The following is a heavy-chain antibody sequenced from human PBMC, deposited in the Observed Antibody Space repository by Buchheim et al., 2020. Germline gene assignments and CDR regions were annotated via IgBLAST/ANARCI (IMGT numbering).Heavy chain of an antibody. CDR1: GYTFTGYY. CDR3: ARDLHYDFWSGYSFDY. Sequence: QVQLVQSGAEVKKPGASVEVSCKASGYTFTGYYMHWVRQAPGQGLEWMGWINPNSGGTNYVQKFQGRVTMTRDTSISNAYMELSRLRSDDTAVYYCARDLHYDFWSGYSFDYWGQGTL. V-gene: IGHV1-2*02. J-gene: IGHJ4*02. CDR2: INPNSGGT. D-gene: IGHD3-3*01.